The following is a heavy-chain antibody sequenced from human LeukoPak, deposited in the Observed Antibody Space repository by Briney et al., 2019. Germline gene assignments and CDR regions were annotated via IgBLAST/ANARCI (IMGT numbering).Heavy chain of an antibody. CDR3: ASGSGSYFPGY. V-gene: IGHV3-23*01. J-gene: IGHJ4*02. CDR1: GFTFSNYA. D-gene: IGHD3-10*01. CDR2: ISDGGGST. Sequence: PGGSLRLSCAASGFTFSNYATSWVRQAPGKGLEWVSGISDGGGSTHYADSVKGRFTISRDNAKNTLYLQMNSLRAEDTAVYYCASGSGSYFPGYWGQGTLVTVSS.